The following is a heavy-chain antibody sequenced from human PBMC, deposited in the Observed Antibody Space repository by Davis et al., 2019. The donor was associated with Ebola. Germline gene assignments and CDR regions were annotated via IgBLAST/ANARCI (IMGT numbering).Heavy chain of an antibody. CDR3: TTDRDSSSWYVPKNDY. V-gene: IGHV3-15*01. D-gene: IGHD6-13*01. CDR1: GFTFSNAW. Sequence: GESLKISCAASGFTFSNAWMSWVRQAPGKGLEWVGRIKSKTDGGTTDYAAPVKGRFTISRDDSKNTLYLQMNSLKTEDTAVYYCTTDRDSSSWYVPKNDYWGQGTLVTVSS. J-gene: IGHJ4*02. CDR2: IKSKTDGGTT.